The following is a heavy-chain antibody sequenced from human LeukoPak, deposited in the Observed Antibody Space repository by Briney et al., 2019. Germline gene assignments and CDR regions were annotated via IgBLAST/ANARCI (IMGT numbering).Heavy chain of an antibody. Sequence: ASVKVSCKASGYTFTGYYMHWVRQAPGQGLEWMGWMNPNSGNTGYAQKFQGRVTMTRNTSISTAYMELSSLRSEDTAVYYCARGFLVRRYCTTTSCSRFDPWGQGTLVTVSS. D-gene: IGHD2-2*01. J-gene: IGHJ5*02. V-gene: IGHV1-8*02. CDR1: GYTFTGYY. CDR2: MNPNSGNT. CDR3: ARGFLVRRYCTTTSCSRFDP.